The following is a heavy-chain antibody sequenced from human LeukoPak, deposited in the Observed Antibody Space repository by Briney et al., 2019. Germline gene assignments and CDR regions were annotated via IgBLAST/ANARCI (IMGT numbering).Heavy chain of an antibody. CDR2: ITYSGTAI. Sequence: GGSLRLSCAASRFTFSGYYMTWIRQAPGKGLECASYITYSGTAIYYADSVKGRFTISRDNAKSSLYLQINNLRAEDTAVYYCARWSANSGFDIWGQGTMVTVSS. V-gene: IGHV3-11*04. CDR3: ARWSANSGFDI. CDR1: RFTFSGYY. J-gene: IGHJ3*02. D-gene: IGHD4/OR15-4a*01.